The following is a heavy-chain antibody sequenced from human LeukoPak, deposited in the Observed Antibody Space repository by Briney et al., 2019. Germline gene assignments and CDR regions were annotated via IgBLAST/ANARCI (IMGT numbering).Heavy chain of an antibody. J-gene: IGHJ6*02. CDR3: ARDGGGMDV. CDR2: INPNSGVT. Sequence: GASVKVSCKTSGYPFTGFYIHWVRQAPGQGLEWMGSINPNSGVTHSAQKFQGRVTMTRDTSISTAYMDVTRLTSDDTAVYYCARDGGGMDVWGQGTTVTVSS. V-gene: IGHV1-2*02. D-gene: IGHD3-16*01. CDR1: GYPFTGFY.